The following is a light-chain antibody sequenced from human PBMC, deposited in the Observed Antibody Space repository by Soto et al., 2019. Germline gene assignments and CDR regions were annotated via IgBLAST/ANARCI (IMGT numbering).Light chain of an antibody. Sequence: ETVLTQSPGTLSLSPGERATLSCRASQTVNGNYLGWYQQKPGQAPRLLIYGTSSRATGIPDRFSGSGSGTDFTLTISRLEPEDFALYYCQQCGSLPGTFGQGTKVGIK. J-gene: IGKJ1*01. CDR2: GTS. CDR1: QTVNGNY. CDR3: QQCGSLPGT. V-gene: IGKV3-20*01.